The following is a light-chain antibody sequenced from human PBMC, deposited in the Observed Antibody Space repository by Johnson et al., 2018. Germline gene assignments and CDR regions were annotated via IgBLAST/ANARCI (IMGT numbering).Light chain of an antibody. CDR1: SSNIGNNY. CDR3: GTWDSSLSAGNV. CDR2: ENN. Sequence: QSVLTQPPSVSAAPGQKVTISCSGSSSNIGNNYVSWYQQLPGTAPKLLIYENNKRPSGIPDLFSGSKYGTSATLGNTGLQTGDEADYYCGTWDSSLSAGNVFGTGTKVTVL. J-gene: IGLJ1*01. V-gene: IGLV1-51*02.